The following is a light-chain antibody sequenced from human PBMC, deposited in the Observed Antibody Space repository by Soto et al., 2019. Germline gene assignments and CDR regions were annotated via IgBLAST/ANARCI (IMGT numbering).Light chain of an antibody. V-gene: IGKV1-5*03. CDR1: QTISSW. CDR2: KAS. CDR3: QHYNSYSEA. Sequence: DIPMTQSPSTLSGSVGDRVTITCRASQTISSWLAWYQQKPGKAPKLLIYKASTLKSGVPSRFSGSGSGTEFTLTISSLQPDDFATYYCQHYNSYSEAFGQGTKVE. J-gene: IGKJ1*01.